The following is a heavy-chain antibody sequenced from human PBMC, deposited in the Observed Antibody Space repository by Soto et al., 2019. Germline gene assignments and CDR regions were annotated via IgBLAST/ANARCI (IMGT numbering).Heavy chain of an antibody. V-gene: IGHV3-66*01. D-gene: IGHD3-3*01. CDR2: IYSGGST. CDR1: GFTVSSNY. Sequence: PGGSLRLSCAASGFTVSSNYMSWVRQAPGKGLEWVSVIYSGGSTYYADSVKGRFTISRDNSKNTLYLQMNSLRAEDTAVYYCASYDFWSGYYTLGYWGQGTLVTVSS. CDR3: ASYDFWSGYYTLGY. J-gene: IGHJ4*02.